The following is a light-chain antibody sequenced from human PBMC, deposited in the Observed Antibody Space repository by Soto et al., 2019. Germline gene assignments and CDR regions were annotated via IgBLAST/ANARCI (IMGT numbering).Light chain of an antibody. Sequence: DLQMTQSPSTLSASVGDRVTITCRASQFISSWLAWYQQKPGKAPKLLIHRASTLESGVPSRFSGSGSGTEFTLTITSLQPDDSATYYCQQYNSYPYTFGQGTKLEIK. CDR1: QFISSW. J-gene: IGKJ2*01. CDR2: RAS. V-gene: IGKV1-5*03. CDR3: QQYNSYPYT.